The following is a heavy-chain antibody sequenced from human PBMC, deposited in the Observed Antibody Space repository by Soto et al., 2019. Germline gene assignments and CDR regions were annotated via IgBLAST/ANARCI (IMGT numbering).Heavy chain of an antibody. CDR2: INPSGGST. Sequence: ASGKVSCKASGYTFTSYYMHWVRQAPGQGLEWMGIINPSGGSTSYAQKFQGRVTMTRDTSTSTVYMELSSLRSEDTAVYYCARTHSCSSTSCYRHAFDYWGQGTQVTVSS. CDR3: ARTHSCSSTSCYRHAFDY. V-gene: IGHV1-46*03. CDR1: GYTFTSYY. J-gene: IGHJ4*02. D-gene: IGHD2-2*01.